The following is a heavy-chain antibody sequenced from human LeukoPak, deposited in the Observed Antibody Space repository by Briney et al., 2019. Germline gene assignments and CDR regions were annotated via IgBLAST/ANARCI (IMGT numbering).Heavy chain of an antibody. J-gene: IGHJ4*02. D-gene: IGHD6-13*01. CDR1: GGSISTSSYY. CDR3: ARYSSSWYYFDY. V-gene: IGHV4-39*07. CDR2: VYYSGST. Sequence: ASETLSLTCTVSGGSISTSSYYWAWIRQPPGKGLEWIGTVYYSGSTNYNPSLKSRVTISVDTSKNQFSLKLSSVTAADTAVYYCARYSSSWYYFDYWGQGTLVTVSS.